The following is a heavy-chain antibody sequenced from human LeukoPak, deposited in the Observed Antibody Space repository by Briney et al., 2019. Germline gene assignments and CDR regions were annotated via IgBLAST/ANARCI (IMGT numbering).Heavy chain of an antibody. J-gene: IGHJ3*02. D-gene: IGHD2-2*02. Sequence: SETLSLTCTVSGDSISSSSSFWGWIRQPPGKGLEWIGSAYYSGSTYYNPSLKSRVTISVDTSKNQFSVNLSSVTAADTAVYYCASYCSITNCYKRAFHIWGQGTVVTVSS. CDR1: GDSISSSSSF. V-gene: IGHV4-39*01. CDR2: AYYSGST. CDR3: ASYCSITNCYKRAFHI.